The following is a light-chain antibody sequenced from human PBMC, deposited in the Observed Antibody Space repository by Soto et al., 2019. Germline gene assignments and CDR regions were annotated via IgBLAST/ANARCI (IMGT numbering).Light chain of an antibody. Sequence: DVVMTQSPLSLPVTLGQPASISCRSSQSLLYIDGNTYLSWFQQRPGQSPRRLIYKASNRDSGVPDRFSGSGSGTDFTLKITRVEAEDVGVYYGMQGTYWPPRTFGQGTKVEIK. CDR2: KAS. V-gene: IGKV2-30*01. CDR3: MQGTYWPPRT. CDR1: QSLLYIDGNTY. J-gene: IGKJ1*01.